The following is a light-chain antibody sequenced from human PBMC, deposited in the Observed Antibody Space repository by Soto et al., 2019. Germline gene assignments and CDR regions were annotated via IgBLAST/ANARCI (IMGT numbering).Light chain of an antibody. CDR1: SSNIGNNA. Sequence: QSVLTQPPSVSEAPRQRVTISCSGSSSNIGNNAVNWYQQLPGKAPKLLIYSDDLLPSGVSDRFSGSKSGTSASLAISGLQSEDEAVYYCAAWDDRLKEVFGGGTQLTVL. J-gene: IGLJ3*02. CDR3: AAWDDRLKEV. V-gene: IGLV1-36*01. CDR2: SDD.